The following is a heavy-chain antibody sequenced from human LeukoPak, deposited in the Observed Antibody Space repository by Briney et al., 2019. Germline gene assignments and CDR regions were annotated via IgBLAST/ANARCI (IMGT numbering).Heavy chain of an antibody. CDR2: INPNSGGT. D-gene: IGHD6-19*01. CDR3: ARDLKGAVAGPISPDY. J-gene: IGHJ4*02. V-gene: IGHV1-2*02. Sequence: VASVKVSCKASGYSFTGYYMHWVRQAPGQGLEWMGWINPNSGGTNYAQKFQGRVTMTRDTSISTAYMELSRLRSDDTAVYYCARDLKGAVAGPISPDYWGQGTLVTVSS. CDR1: GYSFTGYY.